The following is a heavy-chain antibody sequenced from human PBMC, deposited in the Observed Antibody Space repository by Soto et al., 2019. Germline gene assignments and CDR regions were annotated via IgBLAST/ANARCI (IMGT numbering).Heavy chain of an antibody. CDR2: ISYDGSNK. D-gene: IGHD2-2*01. J-gene: IGHJ6*02. V-gene: IGHV3-30*18. CDR3: AKDIRYCSSTSCRIYYYYGMDV. CDR1: GFTFSSYG. Sequence: QVQLVESGGGVVQPGRSLRLSCAASGFTFSSYGMHWVRQAPGKGLEWVAVISYDGSNKYYADSVKCRFTISRDNSKNTLYLQMNSLRAEDTAVHYCAKDIRYCSSTSCRIYYYYGMDVWGQGTTFTVSS.